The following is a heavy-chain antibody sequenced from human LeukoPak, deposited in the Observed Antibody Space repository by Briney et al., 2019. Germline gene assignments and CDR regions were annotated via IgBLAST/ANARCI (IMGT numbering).Heavy chain of an antibody. D-gene: IGHD6-19*01. CDR1: GGSISSYY. Sequence: SETLSLTCTVSGGSISSYYWSWIRQPPGKGLEWIGYIYYSGSTNYNPSLKSRVTISVDTSKNQFSLKLSSVTAADTAVYYCARHGVAGPSDYWGQGTLVTVSS. CDR2: IYYSGST. V-gene: IGHV4-59*08. J-gene: IGHJ4*02. CDR3: ARHGVAGPSDY.